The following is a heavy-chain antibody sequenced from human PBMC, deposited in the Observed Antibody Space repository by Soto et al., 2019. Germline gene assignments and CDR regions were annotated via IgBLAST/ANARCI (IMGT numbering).Heavy chain of an antibody. D-gene: IGHD2-8*01. CDR3: ARDGAYCNNGVCYKGFDY. CDR2: ISSSGSTI. Sequence: TGGSLRLSCAASGFTFSSYEMNWVRQAPGKGLEWVSYISSSGSTIYYADSVKGRFTISRDNAKNSLYLQMNSLRAEDTAVYYCARDGAYCNNGVCYKGFDYSGQGTLVTVYS. J-gene: IGHJ4*02. V-gene: IGHV3-48*03. CDR1: GFTFSSYE.